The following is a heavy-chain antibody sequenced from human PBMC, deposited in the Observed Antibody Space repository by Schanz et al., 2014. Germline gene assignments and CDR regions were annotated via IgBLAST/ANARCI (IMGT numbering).Heavy chain of an antibody. CDR2: ISPDGSST. CDR3: ARATILPCSGTSCGFDN. J-gene: IGHJ4*02. CDR1: GFTLSRYW. Sequence: EVQLVESGGDLVQPGGSLRLSCAASGFTLSRYWMHWVRQVPGKGLVWVSRISPDGSSTTYADSVKGRLTISRDNAKNALYLQMNSLRAEDTAMYYCARATILPCSGTSCGFDNWGRGTLVTVSS. D-gene: IGHD2-2*01. V-gene: IGHV3-74*01.